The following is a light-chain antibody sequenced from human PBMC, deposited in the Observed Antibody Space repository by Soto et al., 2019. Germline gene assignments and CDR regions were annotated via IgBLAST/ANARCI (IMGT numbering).Light chain of an antibody. CDR3: QSYDSSLGGSV. V-gene: IGLV1-40*01. Sequence: QSVLTQPPSVSGAPGQRVTISCTGNSSNIGAGFDVHWYLHLPGTAPKLLIYANINRPLGVPDRFSGSKSGTSASLVITGLQADDEADYYCQSYDSSLGGSVFGGGTKVTVL. CDR2: ANI. J-gene: IGLJ2*01. CDR1: SSNIGAGFD.